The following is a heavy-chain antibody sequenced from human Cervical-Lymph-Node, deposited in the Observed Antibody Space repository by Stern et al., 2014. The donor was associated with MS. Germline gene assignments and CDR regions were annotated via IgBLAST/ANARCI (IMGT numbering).Heavy chain of an antibody. D-gene: IGHD5/OR15-5a*01. CDR3: VRERSSRGFDY. CDR1: GFTFTSYA. V-gene: IGHV3-30-3*01. CDR2: ISYDGNTK. J-gene: IGHJ4*02. Sequence: MQLVESGGGVVQPGRSLRVSCATAGFTFTSYAMNWVRQAPGKGLEWVAVISYDGNTKYYADSVKGRFTISRANSKNTLYLQMSSLRAEDTAVYYCVRERSSRGFDYWGQGSLVTVSS.